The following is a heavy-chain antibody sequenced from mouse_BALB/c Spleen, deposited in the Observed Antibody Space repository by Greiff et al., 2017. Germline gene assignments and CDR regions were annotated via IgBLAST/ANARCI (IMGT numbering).Heavy chain of an antibody. J-gene: IGHJ4*01. CDR3: TRRNDYDGYYAMDY. V-gene: IGHV1S81*02. Sequence: QVQLQQPGAELVKPGASVKLSCKASGYTFTSYYMYWVKQRPGQGLEWIGGINPSNGGTNFNEKFKSKATLTVDKSSSTAYMQLSSLTSEDSAVYYCTRRNDYDGYYAMDYWGQGTSVTVSS. CDR2: INPSNGGT. CDR1: GYTFTSYY. D-gene: IGHD2-4*01.